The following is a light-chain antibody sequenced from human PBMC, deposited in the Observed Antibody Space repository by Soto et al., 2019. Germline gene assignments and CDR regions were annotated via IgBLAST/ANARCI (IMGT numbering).Light chain of an antibody. Sequence: QSVLTQPPSASGTPGQRVTISCSGSSSNIGSNTVNWYQQLPGTAPTLLIYSNNQRPSGVPDRFSGAKSGTSASLAISGLQYEEEAAYYCAAWDDSLNGPVFGGGTQLTVL. CDR3: AAWDDSLNGPV. CDR2: SNN. J-gene: IGLJ3*02. CDR1: SSNIGSNT. V-gene: IGLV1-44*01.